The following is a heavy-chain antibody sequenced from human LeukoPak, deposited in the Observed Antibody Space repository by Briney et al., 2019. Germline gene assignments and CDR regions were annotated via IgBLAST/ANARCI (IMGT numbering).Heavy chain of an antibody. D-gene: IGHD5-24*01. CDR1: GGSISSYY. CDR3: ARDSSDGYNNEFDP. V-gene: IGHV4-59*01. Sequence: PSETLSLTCTVSGGSISSYYWSWIRQPPGKGLEWIGYIYYSGSTNYNPSLKSRVTISVDTSKNQFSLKLSSVTAADTAVYYCARDSSDGYNNEFDPWGQGTLVTVSS. CDR2: IYYSGST. J-gene: IGHJ5*02.